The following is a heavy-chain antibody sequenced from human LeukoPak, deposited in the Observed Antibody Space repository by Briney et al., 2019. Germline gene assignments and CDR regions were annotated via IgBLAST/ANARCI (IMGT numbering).Heavy chain of an antibody. J-gene: IGHJ6*02. Sequence: VSLRLSCAASGFTFSNYAMSWVRQAPGKGLEWIGEINHSGSTNYNPSLKSRVTISVDTSKNQFSLKLSSVAAADTAVYYCASGYGLGNYYYYGMDVWGQGTTVTVSS. D-gene: IGHD2-8*01. V-gene: IGHV4-34*01. CDR1: GFTFSNYA. CDR3: ASGYGLGNYYYYGMDV. CDR2: INHSGST.